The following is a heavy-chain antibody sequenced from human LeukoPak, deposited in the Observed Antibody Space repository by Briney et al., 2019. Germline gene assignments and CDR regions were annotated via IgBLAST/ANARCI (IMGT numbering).Heavy chain of an antibody. V-gene: IGHV4-59*01. J-gene: IGHJ4*02. CDR2: IFYSGNT. CDR1: GDSITTSY. D-gene: IGHD2/OR15-2a*01. CDR3: ARGRLSPSAFRPFEH. Sequence: HPSETLSLTCSVSGDSITTSYWNWIRQPPGQGPEWIGSIFYSGNTKYNPALQSRVTISVDTSKNQFSLEVNSVTAADTAVYYCARGRLSPSAFRPFEHWGRGTLVTVSS.